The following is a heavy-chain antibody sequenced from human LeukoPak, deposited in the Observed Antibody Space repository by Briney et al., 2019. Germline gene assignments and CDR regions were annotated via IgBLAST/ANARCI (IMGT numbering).Heavy chain of an antibody. CDR1: GYTFTSYG. D-gene: IGHD5-12*01. Sequence: GASLRDSSKASGYTFTSYGISWVRQAPGQGLEWMGWINPDSGGTNYAQTFQVRVTMTRDTAITTAYMELSRLRSDDTAIYYCARGQYNVDRVGGWFDPWGQGTLVTVSS. V-gene: IGHV1-2*02. CDR3: ARGQYNVDRVGGWFDP. J-gene: IGHJ5*02. CDR2: INPDSGGT.